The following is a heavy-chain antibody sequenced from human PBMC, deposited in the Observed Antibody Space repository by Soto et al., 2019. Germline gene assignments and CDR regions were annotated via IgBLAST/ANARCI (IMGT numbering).Heavy chain of an antibody. CDR2: INHSGST. CDR1: GGSFSGYY. D-gene: IGHD3-10*01. V-gene: IGHV4-34*01. Sequence: PSETLSLTCAVYGGSFSGYYWSWIRQPPGKGLEWIGEINHSGSTNYNPSLKSRVTISVDTSKNQFSLNLNSATAADTAVYYCARGPGASGTYHYFFDYWGPGTLVTVSS. J-gene: IGHJ4*02. CDR3: ARGPGASGTYHYFFDY.